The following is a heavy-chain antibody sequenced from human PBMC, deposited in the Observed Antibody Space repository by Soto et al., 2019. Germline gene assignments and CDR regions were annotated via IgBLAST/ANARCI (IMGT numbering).Heavy chain of an antibody. CDR3: ARDGTYNWV. CDR2: IYSGGAT. CDR1: GFTVSNNY. J-gene: IGHJ4*02. D-gene: IGHD1-1*01. V-gene: IGHV3-66*01. Sequence: EVQLVESGGGLVQPGGSLRLSCAASGFTVSNNYMRWVRQAPGKGLEWVSFIYSGGATYYADSVKGKFNISRDNSKNTLYLQMNSLRAEDTDVYYCARDGTYNWVGGQGILVTVSS.